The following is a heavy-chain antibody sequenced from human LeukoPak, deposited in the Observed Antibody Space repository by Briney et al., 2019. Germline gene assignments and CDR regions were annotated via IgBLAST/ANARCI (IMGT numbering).Heavy chain of an antibody. Sequence: SETLSLTCTVSGDSISRSTYYWAWIRQPPGKGLEWIGSVYYGRSPYLNPSLESRATISVDTSKNHFSLKMSSVTAADTAVYYCARSSGTGTFSYWGQGTLVTVSS. CDR2: VYYGRSP. CDR1: GDSISRSTYY. CDR3: ARSSGTGTFSY. J-gene: IGHJ4*02. V-gene: IGHV4-39*02. D-gene: IGHD6-25*01.